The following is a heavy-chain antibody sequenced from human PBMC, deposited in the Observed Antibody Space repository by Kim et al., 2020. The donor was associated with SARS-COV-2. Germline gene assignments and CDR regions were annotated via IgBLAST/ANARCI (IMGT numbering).Heavy chain of an antibody. CDR2: IYWDDDK. Sequence: SGPTLVNPTQTLTLTCTFSGFSLSTSGVGVGWIRQPPGKALEWLALIYWDDDKRYSPSLKSRLTITKDTSKNQVVLTMTNMDPVDTATYYCAHSYYGDYDYYYYYGMDVWGQGTTVTVSS. V-gene: IGHV2-5*02. J-gene: IGHJ6*02. CDR1: GFSLSTSGVG. CDR3: AHSYYGDYDYYYYYGMDV. D-gene: IGHD4-17*01.